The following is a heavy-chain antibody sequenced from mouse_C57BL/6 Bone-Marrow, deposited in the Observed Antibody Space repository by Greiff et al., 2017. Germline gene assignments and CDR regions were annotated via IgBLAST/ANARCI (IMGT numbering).Heavy chain of an antibody. Sequence: QVHVKQSGPELVKPGASVKLSCKASGYTFTRYDINWVKQRPGQGLEWIGWIYPRDGSTKYNEKFKGKATLTVDPSSSTAYMELHSLTSEDSAVYFCARDYGSSYWYFDVWGTGTTVTVSS. J-gene: IGHJ1*03. CDR3: ARDYGSSYWYFDV. D-gene: IGHD1-1*01. V-gene: IGHV1-85*01. CDR2: IYPRDGST. CDR1: GYTFTRYD.